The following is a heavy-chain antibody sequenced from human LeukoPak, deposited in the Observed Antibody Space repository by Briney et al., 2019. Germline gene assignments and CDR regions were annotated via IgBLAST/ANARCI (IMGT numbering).Heavy chain of an antibody. CDR3: ARGALWGLCAGDCSRFDC. CDR2: IYSGEST. Sequence: PGGSLRLSCAASGFTVSSYYMSWVRQAPGKGLEWVATIYSGESTYHADSVKGRFTISRDNSKNTLDLQMNSLRVEDTAVYYCARGALWGLCAGDCSRFDCWGQGTLVTVSS. V-gene: IGHV3-66*01. CDR1: GFTVSSYY. J-gene: IGHJ4*02. D-gene: IGHD2-21*02.